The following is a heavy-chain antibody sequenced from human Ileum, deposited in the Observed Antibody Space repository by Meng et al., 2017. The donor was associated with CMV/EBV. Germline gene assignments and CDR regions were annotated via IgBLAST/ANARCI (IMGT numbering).Heavy chain of an antibody. D-gene: IGHD2-15*01. CDR3: VDLGLGDGMDV. Sequence: GGSLRLSCAASGFTFSSYAMHWVRQAPGKGLEWVAVISYDGSNKYYADSVKGRFTISKDNSKNTLYLQMNSLRAEDTAVYYFVDLGLGDGMDVWGQGTTVTVSS. V-gene: IGHV3-30*04. J-gene: IGHJ6*02. CDR2: ISYDGSNK. CDR1: GFTFSSYA.